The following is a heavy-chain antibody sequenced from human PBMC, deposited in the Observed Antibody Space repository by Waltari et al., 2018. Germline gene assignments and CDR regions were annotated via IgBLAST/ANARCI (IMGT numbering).Heavy chain of an antibody. Sequence: QVQLQESGPGLVTPSETLSLTCTVSGGSISSHYWSWIRQPPGKGLEWIGYIYYSGSTNYNPSLKSRVTISVDTSKNQFSLKLSSVTAADTAVYYCARVLEWELGVWAVDIWGQGTMVTVSS. CDR3: ARVLEWELGVWAVDI. CDR2: IYYSGST. V-gene: IGHV4-59*11. J-gene: IGHJ3*02. CDR1: GGSISSHY. D-gene: IGHD1-26*01.